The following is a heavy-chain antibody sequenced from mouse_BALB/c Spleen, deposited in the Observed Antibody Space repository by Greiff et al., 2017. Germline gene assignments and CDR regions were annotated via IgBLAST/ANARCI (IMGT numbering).Heavy chain of an antibody. CDR1: GFSLSTSGMG. Sequence: QVTLKVSGPGILQPSQTLSLTCSFSGFSLSTSGMGVSWIRQPSGKGLEWLAHIYWDDDKRYNPSLKSRLTISKDTSRNQVFLKITSVDTADTATYYCARRDYGYYFDYWGQGTTLTVSS. CDR2: IYWDDDK. D-gene: IGHD1-1*01. CDR3: ARRDYGYYFDY. V-gene: IGHV8-12*01. J-gene: IGHJ2*01.